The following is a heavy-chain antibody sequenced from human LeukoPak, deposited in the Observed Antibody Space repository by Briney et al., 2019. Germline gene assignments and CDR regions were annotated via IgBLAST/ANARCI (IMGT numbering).Heavy chain of an antibody. J-gene: IGHJ4*02. CDR3: AKAPPKTGIAVSGSFDY. D-gene: IGHD6-19*01. Sequence: GGSLRLSCAASGFTFGSYAMSWVRQAPGKGLEWLSAFSGSDGTTYYADSVKGRFSISRDTSKNTLYLQMNSLRAEDTAVYYCAKAPPKTGIAVSGSFDYWGQGTLVTVSS. CDR2: FSGSDGTT. V-gene: IGHV3-23*01. CDR1: GFTFGSYA.